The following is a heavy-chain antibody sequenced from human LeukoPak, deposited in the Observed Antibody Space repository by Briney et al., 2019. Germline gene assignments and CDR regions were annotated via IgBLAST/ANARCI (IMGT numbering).Heavy chain of an antibody. CDR1: GYTFTGYY. V-gene: IGHV1-2*02. D-gene: IGHD3-22*01. J-gene: IGHJ5*02. Sequence: ASVKVSCKASGYTFTGYYMHWVRQAPGQGLEWMGWINPNSGGTNYAQKFQGRVTMTRDTSTSTAYMELSRLRSDDTAVYYCARDDSSGYYPPYNWFDPWGQGTLVTVSS. CDR3: ARDDSSGYYPPYNWFDP. CDR2: INPNSGGT.